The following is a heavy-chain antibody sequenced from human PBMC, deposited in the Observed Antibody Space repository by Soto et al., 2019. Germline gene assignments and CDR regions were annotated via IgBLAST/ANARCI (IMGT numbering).Heavy chain of an antibody. CDR1: GGSMRSNSYY. CDR2: FHNNGGT. D-gene: IGHD6-6*01. Sequence: SETLSLTCTVSGGSMRSNSYYWAWIRQPPGKGLEWIGTFHNNGGTSYNPSLKSRVTIVADTSKSQFSLKVNSVTAADTAMYYCASHYTSNSSPPFHYGLDVWGQGATVT. CDR3: ASHYTSNSSPPFHYGLDV. V-gene: IGHV4-39*01. J-gene: IGHJ6*02.